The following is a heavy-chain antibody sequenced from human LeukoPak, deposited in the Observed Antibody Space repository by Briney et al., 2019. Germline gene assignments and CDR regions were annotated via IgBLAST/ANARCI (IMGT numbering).Heavy chain of an antibody. CDR2: ISSSSSTI. CDR1: GFTFSSYA. J-gene: IGHJ4*02. Sequence: GGSLRLSCAVSGFTFSSYAMHWVRQAPGKGLEWVSYISSSSSTIYYADSVKGRFTISRDNAKNSLYLQMNSLRDEDTAVYYCARGCYYDSSGYSSPLDYWGQGTLVTVSS. D-gene: IGHD3-22*01. V-gene: IGHV3-48*02. CDR3: ARGCYYDSSGYSSPLDY.